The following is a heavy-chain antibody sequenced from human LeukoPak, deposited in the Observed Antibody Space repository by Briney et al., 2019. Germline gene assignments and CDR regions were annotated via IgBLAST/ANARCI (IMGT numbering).Heavy chain of an antibody. CDR2: IKQDGSEK. D-gene: IGHD6-13*01. CDR3: ARETPYSSIAAVLGYYYYYMDV. CDR1: GFTFSSYW. V-gene: IGHV3-7*01. Sequence: GGSLRLSCAASGFTFSSYWMSWVRQAPGKGLEWVANIKQDGSEKYYVDSVKGRFTISRDNAKNSLYLQMNSLRAEDTAVYYCARETPYSSIAAVLGYYYYYMDVWGKGTTVTVSS. J-gene: IGHJ6*03.